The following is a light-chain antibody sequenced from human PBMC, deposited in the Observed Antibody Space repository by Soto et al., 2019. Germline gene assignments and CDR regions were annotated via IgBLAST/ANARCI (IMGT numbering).Light chain of an antibody. V-gene: IGKV1-5*01. CDR2: AAS. Sequence: DIQLIQSPATLSASVGDRITITCRASESIFKFLAWYQQRSGSAPKLLIYAASDLESGVPSRFSGSGSGTELTLTSDNLQPDDFSTYYCHLYNTQTITFGGGPKVDVK. CDR3: HLYNTQTIT. J-gene: IGKJ4*01. CDR1: ESIFKF.